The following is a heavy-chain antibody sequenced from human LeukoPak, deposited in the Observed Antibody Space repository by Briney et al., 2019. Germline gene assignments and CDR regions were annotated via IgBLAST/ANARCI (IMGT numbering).Heavy chain of an antibody. CDR2: MNPNSGNT. J-gene: IGHJ6*02. CDR3: ARADKTGGYYYYGMDV. V-gene: IGHV1-8*01. Sequence: ASVKVSCKASGYTFTSYDFNWVRQATGQGLEWMGWMNPNSGNTGYAQKFQGRVTMTRNTSISTAYMELSSLRSEDTAVYYCARADKTGGYYYYGMDVWGQGTTVTVSS. CDR1: GYTFTSYD. D-gene: IGHD1-14*01.